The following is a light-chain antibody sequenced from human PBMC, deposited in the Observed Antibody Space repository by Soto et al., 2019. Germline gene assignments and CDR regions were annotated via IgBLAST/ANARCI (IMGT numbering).Light chain of an antibody. V-gene: IGLV2-8*01. J-gene: IGLJ2*01. CDR1: SSDVGGYKY. Sequence: QSALTQPPSASGSPGQSVTISCTGTSSDVGGYKYVSWYQQHPGKDPKLMIFEVHKRPSGVTDRFSGSKSGNTASLTVSGLQAEDEADYYCSSYGGTNNLLFGGGTQLTVL. CDR2: EVH. CDR3: SSYGGTNNLL.